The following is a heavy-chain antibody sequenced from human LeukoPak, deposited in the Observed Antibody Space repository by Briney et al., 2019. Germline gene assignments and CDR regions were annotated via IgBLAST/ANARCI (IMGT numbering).Heavy chain of an antibody. Sequence: SETLSLTCTVSGGSISSSSYYWGWIRQPPGKGLEWIGSIYYSGSTYYNPSLKSRVTISVDTSKNQFSLKLSSVTAADTAVYYCARGSGSYKGYWFDPWGQGTLVTVSS. CDR1: GGSISSSSYY. V-gene: IGHV4-39*01. CDR3: ARGSGSYKGYWFDP. D-gene: IGHD3-10*01. CDR2: IYYSGST. J-gene: IGHJ5*02.